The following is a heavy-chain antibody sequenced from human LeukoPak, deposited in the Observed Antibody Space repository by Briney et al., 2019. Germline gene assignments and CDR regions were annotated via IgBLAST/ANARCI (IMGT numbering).Heavy chain of an antibody. CDR1: GYTFTSYY. V-gene: IGHV1-46*01. Sequence: ASVKVSCKASGYTFTSYYMHWVRQAPGQGLEWMGIINPSGGSTSYAQKFQGRVTMTRDTSTSTVYMELSSLRSEDTAVYYCARLAAAPRKTNKNWFDPWGQGTLVTVSS. CDR2: INPSGGST. J-gene: IGHJ5*02. D-gene: IGHD6-13*01. CDR3: ARLAAAPRKTNKNWFDP.